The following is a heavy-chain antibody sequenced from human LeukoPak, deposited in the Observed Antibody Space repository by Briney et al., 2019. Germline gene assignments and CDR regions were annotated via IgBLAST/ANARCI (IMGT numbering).Heavy chain of an antibody. CDR1: GFTFDDYA. D-gene: IGHD3/OR15-3a*01. CDR2: ISWNSGSI. CDR3: VRESGFWTASGVGRPLDV. V-gene: IGHV3-9*01. Sequence: GGSLRLSCAASGFTFDDYAMHWVRQAPGKGLEWVSGISWNSGSIGYADSVKGRFTISRDNAKNSLYLQMNSLRAEDTAVYYCVRESGFWTASGVGRPLDVWGKGTTVTVSS. J-gene: IGHJ6*04.